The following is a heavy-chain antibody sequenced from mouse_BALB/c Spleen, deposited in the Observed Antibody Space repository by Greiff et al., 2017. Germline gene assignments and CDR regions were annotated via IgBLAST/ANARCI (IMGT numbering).Heavy chain of an antibody. CDR3: ARDGGNYLYYAMDY. J-gene: IGHJ4*01. CDR2: IWAGGST. Sequence: VQRVESGPGLVAPSQSLSITCTVSGFSLTSYGVHWVRQPPGKGLEWLGVIWAGGSTNYNSALMSRLSISKDNSKSQVFLKMNSLQTDDTAMYYCARDGGNYLYYAMDYWGQGTSVTVSS. CDR1: GFSLTSYG. D-gene: IGHD2-1*01. V-gene: IGHV2-9*02.